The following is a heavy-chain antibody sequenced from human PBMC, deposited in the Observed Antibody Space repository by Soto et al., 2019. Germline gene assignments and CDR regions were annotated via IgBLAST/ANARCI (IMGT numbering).Heavy chain of an antibody. CDR3: AHLATYYDYIWGSYRPPPDFQH. D-gene: IGHD3-16*02. V-gene: IGHV2-5*02. CDR2: IYWDDDK. CDR1: GFSLSTSGVG. Sequence: QITLKESGPPLVKPTQTLTLTCTFSGFSLSTSGVGVGWIRQPPGKALEWLALIYWDDDKRYSPSLKSRLTITKDTSKNQVVLTMTNMDPVDTATYYSAHLATYYDYIWGSYRPPPDFQHWGQGTLVTVSS. J-gene: IGHJ1*01.